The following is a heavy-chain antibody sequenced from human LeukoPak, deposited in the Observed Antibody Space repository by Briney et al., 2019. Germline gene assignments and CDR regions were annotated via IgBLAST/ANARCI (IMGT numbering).Heavy chain of an antibody. D-gene: IGHD1-7*01. V-gene: IGHV3-74*01. Sequence: GGSLRLSCAASGFTFSSYWMHWVRQAPGKGLMWVSRMNGEGTTIDYADSVKGRFTVSRDYAKNTLFLQMNNLRTEDTALYFCATARNFRFEYWGQGSLVIVSA. J-gene: IGHJ4*02. CDR1: GFTFSSYW. CDR3: ATARNFRFEY. CDR2: MNGEGTTI.